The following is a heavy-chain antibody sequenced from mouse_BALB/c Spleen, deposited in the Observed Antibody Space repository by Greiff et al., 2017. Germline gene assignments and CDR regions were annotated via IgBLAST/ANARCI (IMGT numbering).Heavy chain of an antibody. J-gene: IGHJ3*01. V-gene: IGHV1-54*01. CDR2: INPGSGGT. CDR1: GYAFTNYL. Sequence: QVQLQQSGAELVRPGTSVKVSCKASGYAFTNYLIEWVKQRPGQGLEWIGVINPGSGGTNYNEKFKGKATLTADKSSSTAYMQLSSLTSDDSAVYFCARGANGFAYWGQGTLVTVSA. CDR3: ARGANGFAY.